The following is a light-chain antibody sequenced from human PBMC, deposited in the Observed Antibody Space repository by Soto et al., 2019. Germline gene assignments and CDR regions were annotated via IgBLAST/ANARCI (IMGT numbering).Light chain of an antibody. J-gene: IGLJ1*01. CDR1: SSNIGNNY. CDR3: GTWDNSLGAPYV. V-gene: IGLV1-51*02. CDR2: ENN. Sequence: QSVLTQPPSVSAAPGQKVTISCSGSSSNIGNNYVSWYQQLPGTAPKLLIFENNKRPSGIPDRFSGSKSGTSATPGITGLQTGDEADYYCGTWDNSLGAPYVFGTGTKLTVL.